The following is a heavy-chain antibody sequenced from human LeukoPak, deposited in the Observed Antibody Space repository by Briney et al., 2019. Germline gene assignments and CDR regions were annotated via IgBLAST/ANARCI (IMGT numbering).Heavy chain of an antibody. J-gene: IGHJ3*02. Sequence: ASVKVSCKAFGYTFTGYYMPWGRQAPGQGLGWMGWINPNSGGTNYAQKFQGRVTMTRDTSISTAYMELSRLRSDDTAVYYCASSTVLRDAFDIWGQGTMVTVSS. CDR3: ASSTVLRDAFDI. V-gene: IGHV1-2*02. CDR2: INPNSGGT. D-gene: IGHD2-2*01. CDR1: GYTFTGYY.